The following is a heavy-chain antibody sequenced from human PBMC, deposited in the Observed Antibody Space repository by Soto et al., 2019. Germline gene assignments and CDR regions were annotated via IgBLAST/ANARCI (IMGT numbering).Heavy chain of an antibody. D-gene: IGHD2-2*01. CDR2: IDSAGDT. Sequence: PGGSLRLSCAASGFTFSSYDMHWVRQGTGKGLEWVSAIDSAGDTYYLGSVEGRFTISRENGKNSLYLQMNSLSAGDTAVYYCARFGGYCTSTSCFLHGLDVWGQGTTVTVSS. J-gene: IGHJ6*02. CDR3: ARFGGYCTSTSCFLHGLDV. CDR1: GFTFSSYD. V-gene: IGHV3-13*01.